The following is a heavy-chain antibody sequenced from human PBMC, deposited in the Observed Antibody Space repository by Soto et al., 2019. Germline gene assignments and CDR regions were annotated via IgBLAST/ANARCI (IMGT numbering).Heavy chain of an antibody. Sequence: ASVKVSCKASGYTFTSYYMHWVRQAPGQGLEWMGIINPSGGSTSYAQKFQGRVTMTRDTSTSTVYMELSSLRSEDTAVYYCARVLECTCCYFRVRRPHYGMDFPGQGTTGTVSS. CDR1: GYTFTSYY. CDR2: INPSGGST. CDR3: ARVLECTCCYFRVRRPHYGMDF. J-gene: IGHJ6*02. V-gene: IGHV1-46*01. D-gene: IGHD3-3*01.